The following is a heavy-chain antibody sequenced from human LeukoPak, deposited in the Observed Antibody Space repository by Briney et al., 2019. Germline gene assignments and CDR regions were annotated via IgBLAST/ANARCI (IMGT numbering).Heavy chain of an antibody. CDR3: ARDLAAAAYFDY. Sequence: GGSLRLSCAASGFTFSSYSMNWVRQAPGKGLEWVSYISSSSSYIYYADSVKGRFTISRDNAKNSLYLQMNSLRAEDTAVYYCARDLAAAAYFDYWGQGTLVTVSS. D-gene: IGHD6-13*01. CDR2: ISSSSSYI. CDR1: GFTFSSYS. J-gene: IGHJ4*02. V-gene: IGHV3-21*05.